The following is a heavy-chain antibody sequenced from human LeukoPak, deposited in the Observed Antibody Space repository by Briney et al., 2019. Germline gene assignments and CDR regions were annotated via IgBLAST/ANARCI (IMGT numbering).Heavy chain of an antibody. CDR2: ISGSGGST. CDR1: GFTFSSYS. J-gene: IGHJ4*02. Sequence: GGSLRLSCAASGFTFSSYSMSWVRQAPGKGLEWVSAISGSGGSTYYADSVKGRFTISRDNSKNTLYLQMNSLRAEDKAVYYCAKELYYYASSGYYPKFDYWGQGTLVTVSS. V-gene: IGHV3-23*01. CDR3: AKELYYYASSGYYPKFDY. D-gene: IGHD3-22*01.